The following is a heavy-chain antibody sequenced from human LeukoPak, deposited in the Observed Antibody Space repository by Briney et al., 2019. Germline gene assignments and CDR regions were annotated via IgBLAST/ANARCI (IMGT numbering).Heavy chain of an antibody. CDR2: ISGSGGST. V-gene: IGHV3-23*01. CDR1: GFTFSSYA. CDR3: ARAYIAAAGAPFDY. J-gene: IGHJ4*02. D-gene: IGHD6-13*01. Sequence: GGSLRLSCAASGFTFSSYAMSWVRQAPGKGLEWVSAISGSGGSTYYADSVKGRFTISRDNSKNTLYLQMNSLRAEDTAVYYYARAYIAAAGAPFDYWGQGTLVTVSS.